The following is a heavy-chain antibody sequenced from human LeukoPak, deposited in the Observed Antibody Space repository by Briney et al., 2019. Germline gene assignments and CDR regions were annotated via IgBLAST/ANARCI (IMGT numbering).Heavy chain of an antibody. D-gene: IGHD4-17*01. CDR1: GYTFNSYG. V-gene: IGHV1-18*01. CDR2: ISDYNGAT. J-gene: IGHJ3*02. Sequence: ASVKVSCKVSGYTFNSYGISWVRQAPGQGLEWMGWISDYNGATNYAQKVQGRVTVTTDTSTSTAYMELRSLTSDDTAVYYCARDASYGPHAFDIWGQGTMVTVSS. CDR3: ARDASYGPHAFDI.